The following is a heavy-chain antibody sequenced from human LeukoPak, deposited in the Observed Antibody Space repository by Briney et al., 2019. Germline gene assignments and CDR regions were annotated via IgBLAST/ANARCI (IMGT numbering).Heavy chain of an antibody. CDR3: ARGLRGSSLYYYYYYYMDV. D-gene: IGHD6-6*01. V-gene: IGHV4-34*01. Sequence: PSETLSLTCAVYGGSFSGYYWSWLRQPPGKGLEWIGEINHSGSTNYNPSLKSRVTISVDTSKNQFSLKLSSVTAADTAVYYCARGLRGSSLYYYYYYYMDVWGKGTTVTVSS. J-gene: IGHJ6*03. CDR1: GGSFSGYY. CDR2: INHSGST.